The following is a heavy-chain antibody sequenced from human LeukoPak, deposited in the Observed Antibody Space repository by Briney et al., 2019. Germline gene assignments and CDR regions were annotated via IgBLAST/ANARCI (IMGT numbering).Heavy chain of an antibody. Sequence: GSLRLSCAASGFTFNTYGMSWVRQAPGKGLEWIGNMYYSGSTYYNPSLKTRVTISVDTSKNQFSLKLTSVTAADTALYYCARGPPAFWGPTPGYFDLWGRGTLVTVSS. J-gene: IGHJ2*01. CDR3: ARGPPAFWGPTPGYFDL. CDR1: GFTFNTYG. V-gene: IGHV4-38-2*01. CDR2: MYYSGST. D-gene: IGHD3-16*01.